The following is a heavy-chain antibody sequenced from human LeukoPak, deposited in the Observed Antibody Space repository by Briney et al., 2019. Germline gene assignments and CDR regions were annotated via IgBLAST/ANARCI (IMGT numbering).Heavy chain of an antibody. CDR1: GYTFTGYY. D-gene: IGHD1-26*01. CDR2: INPNSGGT. J-gene: IGHJ4*02. Sequence: ASVKVSCKASGYTFTGYYMHWVRQAPGQGLEWMGWINPNSGGTNYAQKFQGRVTMTRDTSISTAYMELRGLRSDDTAVYYCARDRGSYYFDYWGQGTLVTVSS. CDR3: ARDRGSYYFDY. V-gene: IGHV1-2*02.